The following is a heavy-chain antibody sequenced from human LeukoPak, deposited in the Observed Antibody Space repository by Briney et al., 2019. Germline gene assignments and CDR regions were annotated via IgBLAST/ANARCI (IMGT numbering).Heavy chain of an antibody. D-gene: IGHD2/OR15-2a*01. CDR2: ISWNSDKT. CDR3: AKDMSIFHDSTTYDS. V-gene: IGHV3-9*03. CDR1: GFTFSDYA. J-gene: IGHJ4*02. Sequence: GGSLRLSCTASGFTFSDYAMHWVRQVPGKGLEWVSGISWNSDKTAYADSVKGRFTISRDNAKNSLFLQMDSLTAEDMALYYCAKDMSIFHDSTTYDSWGLGTLVTVSS.